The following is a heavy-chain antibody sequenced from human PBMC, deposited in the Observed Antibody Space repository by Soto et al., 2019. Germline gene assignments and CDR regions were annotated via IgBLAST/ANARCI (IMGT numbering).Heavy chain of an antibody. CDR2: IIPIFGNT. CDR3: ARANCISTSCYTSHYYGMDV. CDR1: GGTFSSYA. Sequence: ASVKVSCKASGGTFSSYAISWVRQAPGQGLEWMGGIIPIFGNTGYAQKFQGRVTMTRNTSISTAYMELSSLRSEDTAVYYCARANCISTSCYTSHYYGMDVWGQGTTVTVSS. J-gene: IGHJ6*02. V-gene: IGHV1-8*02. D-gene: IGHD2-2*02.